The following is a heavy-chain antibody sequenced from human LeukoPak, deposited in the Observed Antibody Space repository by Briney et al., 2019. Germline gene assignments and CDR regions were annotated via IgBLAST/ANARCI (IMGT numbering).Heavy chain of an antibody. Sequence: ASVKVSCKASGYTFTSYYIHWVRQAPGQGLEWMGIINPSDGGRGYAQKFQGRVTMTRDTSTSTLHMELSSLRSDDTALYYCTRGEYYNSSGFTANHYYYCGMDVWGQGTTVTVSS. CDR1: GYTFTSYY. CDR3: TRGEYYNSSGFTANHYYYCGMDV. V-gene: IGHV1-46*01. CDR2: INPSDGGR. D-gene: IGHD3-22*01. J-gene: IGHJ6*02.